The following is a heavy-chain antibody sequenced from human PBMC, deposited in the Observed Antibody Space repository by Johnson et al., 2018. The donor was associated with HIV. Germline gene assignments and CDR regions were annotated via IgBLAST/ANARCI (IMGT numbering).Heavy chain of an antibody. J-gene: IGHJ3*02. Sequence: VQLVESGGGEVRPGGSLRLSCAASGFSFDDHGMSWVRQAPGKGLEWVSGIKWNSGSIGYADSVKGRFTISRDNAKNSLYLQMNSLRAEDTALYYCAKDIEWELQNDAFDIWGQGTMVTVSS. CDR1: GFSFDDHG. CDR3: AKDIEWELQNDAFDI. CDR2: IKWNSGSI. V-gene: IGHV3-20*04. D-gene: IGHD1-26*01.